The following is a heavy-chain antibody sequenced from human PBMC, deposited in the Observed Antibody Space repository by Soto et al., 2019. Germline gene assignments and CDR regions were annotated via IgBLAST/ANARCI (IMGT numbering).Heavy chain of an antibody. CDR2: INLSGATV. J-gene: IGHJ3*02. CDR3: VRAPRIRHGFEI. Sequence: VQLVESGGGLVEPGGSLRLSCEASGFPFSDHYMNWIRQAPGKGLEWISYINLSGATVYYAASVKGRFTISRDNAKNSLYLQMSRLTAEDTAMYYCVRAPRIRHGFEIWGQGTMVIVSS. CDR1: GFPFSDHY. V-gene: IGHV3-11*01.